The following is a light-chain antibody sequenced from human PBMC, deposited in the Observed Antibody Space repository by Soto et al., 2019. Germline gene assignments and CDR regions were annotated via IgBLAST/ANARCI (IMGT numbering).Light chain of an antibody. J-gene: IGKJ2*01. CDR3: QQYGSPRTT. CDR1: QSVSSSY. CDR2: GAS. V-gene: IGKV3-20*01. Sequence: EIVLTQSPGTLSLSPGERATLSCRASQSVSSSYLAWYQQKPGQAPRLLIYGASSRATDIPDRFSGSGSGTDFTLTISRLEPEDFAVYYCQQYGSPRTTFGQGTKLEIK.